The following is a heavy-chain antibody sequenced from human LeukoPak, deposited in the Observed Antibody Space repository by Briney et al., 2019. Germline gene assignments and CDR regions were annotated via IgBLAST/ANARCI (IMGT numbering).Heavy chain of an antibody. CDR3: ARDDGNSRSWYYFDY. V-gene: IGHV4-4*07. D-gene: IGHD6-13*01. CDR2: IFTSGST. J-gene: IGHJ4*02. Sequence: PAETLSLTCNVSGVSISSYYWNWIRQPAGKGLEGIGRIFTSGSTNYNLSIKSRVSISVDKSKNQLSLKLRSMTAADTAVYFCARDDGNSRSWYYFDYWGRGTLATVSS. CDR1: GVSISSYY.